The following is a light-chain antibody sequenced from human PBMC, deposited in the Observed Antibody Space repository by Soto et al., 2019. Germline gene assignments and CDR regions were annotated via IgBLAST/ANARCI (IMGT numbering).Light chain of an antibody. J-gene: IGKJ1*01. Sequence: IVLTQSPGTLSLSPGERATLSCRSSQSVSSSYLAWYLHKPGQAPRLLIYDVSSRATGIPDRFSGSGSGKDFTLTIRRLEPEDVAEYYCQQYGSSPTFGQGTKVEIK. V-gene: IGKV3-20*01. CDR2: DVS. CDR1: QSVSSSY. CDR3: QQYGSSPT.